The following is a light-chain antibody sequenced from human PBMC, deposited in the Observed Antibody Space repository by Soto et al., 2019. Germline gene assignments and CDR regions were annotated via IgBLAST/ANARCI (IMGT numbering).Light chain of an antibody. Sequence: DIQMTQSPSTLSASIGDRVVITFLASERISFWLAWYQQKPGKAPKLLIYDVSSLESGVPSRFSGGGSGTEFTLTISSLQPDDFATYYCQKYNSYWTFGQGTKVDIK. CDR3: QKYNSYWT. CDR2: DVS. CDR1: ERISFW. V-gene: IGKV1-5*01. J-gene: IGKJ1*01.